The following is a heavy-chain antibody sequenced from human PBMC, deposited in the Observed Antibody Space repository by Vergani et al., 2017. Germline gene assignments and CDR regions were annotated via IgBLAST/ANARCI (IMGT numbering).Heavy chain of an antibody. CDR3: ARAVCSGGSCYSAYDAFDI. J-gene: IGHJ3*02. CDR2: IIPILGIA. CDR1: GGTFSSYT. V-gene: IGHV1-69*09. D-gene: IGHD2-15*01. Sequence: QVQLVQSGAEVKKPGASVKVSCKASGGTFSSYTISWVRQAPGQGLEWMGRIIPILGIANYAQKFQGRVTITADKSTSTAYMELSSLRSEDTAVYYCARAVCSGGSCYSAYDAFDIWGQGTMVTVSS.